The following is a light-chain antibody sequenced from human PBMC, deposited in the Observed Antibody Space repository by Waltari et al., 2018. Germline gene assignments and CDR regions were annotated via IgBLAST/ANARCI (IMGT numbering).Light chain of an antibody. J-gene: IGKJ2*01. CDR1: QSVSSSY. CDR3: QQYGSSPLYT. V-gene: IGKV3-20*01. Sequence: EIVLTQSPGTLSLSPGERATLSCRASQSVSSSYLAWYQQKPGQAPRLLIYGASSSATGIHDRFSGSGSGTDFTLTISRLEPEDFAVYYCQQYGSSPLYTFGQGTKLEIK. CDR2: GAS.